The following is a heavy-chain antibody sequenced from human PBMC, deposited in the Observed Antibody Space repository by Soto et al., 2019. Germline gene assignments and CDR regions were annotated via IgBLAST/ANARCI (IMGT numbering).Heavy chain of an antibody. CDR2: ISGSGGST. CDR1: GFTFSRHA. J-gene: IGHJ5*02. D-gene: IGHD3-3*01. CDR3: AKVGYYDFWGVAKNWFDP. Sequence: EVQLLESGGGLVQPGGSLRLSCAASGFTFSRHAISWVRQAPGKGLEWVSAISGSGGSTYYADSVRGRFTISRDNSKNTLYLQMNSLRAEDTAVYYGAKVGYYDFWGVAKNWFDPWGQGTLVTVSS. V-gene: IGHV3-23*01.